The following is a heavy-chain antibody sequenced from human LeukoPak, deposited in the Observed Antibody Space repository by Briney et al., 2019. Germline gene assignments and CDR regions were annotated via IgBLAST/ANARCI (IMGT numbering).Heavy chain of an antibody. CDR3: AGARELLHDAFDI. V-gene: IGHV1-69*13. Sequence: ASVKVSCKASGGTFSSYAISWVRQAPGQGLEWMGGIIPIFGTANYAQKFQGRVTITADESTSTAYMGLSSLRSEDTAVYYCAGARELLHDAFDIWGQGTMVTVSS. CDR2: IIPIFGTA. CDR1: GGTFSSYA. J-gene: IGHJ3*02. D-gene: IGHD1-26*01.